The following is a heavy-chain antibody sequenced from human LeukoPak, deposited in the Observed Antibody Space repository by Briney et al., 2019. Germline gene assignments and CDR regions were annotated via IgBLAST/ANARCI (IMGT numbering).Heavy chain of an antibody. J-gene: IGHJ4*02. CDR1: GSTFSSYA. Sequence: ASVKVSCKASGSTFSSYAISWVRQAPGQGLEWMGRIIPIFGTANYAQKFQGRVTITTDESTSTAYMELSSLRSEDTAVYYCAREGGVAITMDWGQGTLVTVSS. CDR3: AREGGVAITMD. CDR2: IIPIFGTA. V-gene: IGHV1-69*05. D-gene: IGHD3-22*01.